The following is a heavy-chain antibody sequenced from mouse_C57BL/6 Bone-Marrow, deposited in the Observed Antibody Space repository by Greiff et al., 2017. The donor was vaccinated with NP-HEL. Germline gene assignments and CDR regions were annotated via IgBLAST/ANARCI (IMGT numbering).Heavy chain of an antibody. J-gene: IGHJ2*01. Sequence: VQVVESDAELVKPGASVKISCKVSGYTFTDHTIHWMKQRPEQGLEWIGYIYPRDGSTKYNEKFKGKATLTADKSSSTAYMQLNSLTSEDSAVYFCARKAGYYYGYFDYWGQGTTLTVSS. V-gene: IGHV1-78*01. D-gene: IGHD1-1*01. CDR1: GYTFTDHT. CDR2: IYPRDGST. CDR3: ARKAGYYYGYFDY.